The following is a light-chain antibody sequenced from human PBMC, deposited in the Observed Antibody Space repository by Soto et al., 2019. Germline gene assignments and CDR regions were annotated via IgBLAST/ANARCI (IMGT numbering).Light chain of an antibody. V-gene: IGKV3-15*01. J-gene: IGKJ4*02. CDR1: QTVSSN. CDR2: GAS. Sequence: EIVMTQSPATLSMSPGERATLSSRASQTVSSNLAWYQQKPGQAPRLLIYGASTRATGIPARFSGSGAGTEFTLTISSLQSEDFAVYYCQQYYSWPLTGGGGTEVEIK. CDR3: QQYYSWPLT.